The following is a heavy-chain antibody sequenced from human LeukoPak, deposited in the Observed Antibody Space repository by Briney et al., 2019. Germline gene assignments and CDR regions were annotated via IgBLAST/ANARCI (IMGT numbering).Heavy chain of an antibody. CDR2: IYYSGST. J-gene: IGHJ1*01. CDR3: ARGNHYYDSSAYLAWESFQH. V-gene: IGHV4-59*01. CDR1: GGSISSYY. Sequence: SETLSLTCTVSGGSISSYYWSWIRQPPGKGLEWIGYIYYSGSTNYNPSLKSRVTISVDTSKNQFSLKLSSVTAADTAAYYCARGNHYYDSSAYLAWESFQHWGQGTLVTVSS. D-gene: IGHD3-22*01.